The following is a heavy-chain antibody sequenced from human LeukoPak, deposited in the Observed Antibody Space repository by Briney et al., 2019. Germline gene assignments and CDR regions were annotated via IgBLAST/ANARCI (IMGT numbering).Heavy chain of an antibody. D-gene: IGHD3-22*01. CDR3: ARGPYDSSGYSDY. CDR1: GYTFTGYY. V-gene: IGHV1-2*02. Sequence: GASVKVSCKPSGYTFTGYYIHWVRQAPGQGLEWMGWINPNSGGRNYAQKFQDRVTMTRDTSISTVYMELSRLKSDDTAVYYCARGPYDSSGYSDYWGQGNLITVSS. J-gene: IGHJ4*02. CDR2: INPNSGGR.